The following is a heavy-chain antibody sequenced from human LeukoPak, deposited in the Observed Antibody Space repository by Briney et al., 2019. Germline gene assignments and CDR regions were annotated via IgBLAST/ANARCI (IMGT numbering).Heavy chain of an antibody. J-gene: IGHJ4*02. CDR3: VRDGVGAPPFDY. D-gene: IGHD1-26*01. Sequence: GGSLRLSCAASGFTFSSNWMHWVRQAPGRGLVWVSRIKGDGSSTSYADSVKGRFTISRDNAKNTLFLQMNSLRAEDTAVYYCVRDGVGAPPFDYWGQGALVTVSS. CDR2: IKGDGSST. CDR1: GFTFSSNW. V-gene: IGHV3-74*01.